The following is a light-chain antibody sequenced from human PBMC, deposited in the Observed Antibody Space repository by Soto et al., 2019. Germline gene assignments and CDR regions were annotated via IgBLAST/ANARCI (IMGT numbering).Light chain of an antibody. J-gene: IGKJ1*01. V-gene: IGKV1-27*01. CDR1: QGIIHY. CDR2: AAS. CDR3: QQYNSAPWT. Sequence: DIQMTQSPSSLSASVGDRVPITCRASQGIIHYLAWYQQKPGKVPRLLIYAASTLQSGVPSRFSGSGSGTDFALSISSLQPEEVATYYCQQYNSAPWTVGQGTKVDI.